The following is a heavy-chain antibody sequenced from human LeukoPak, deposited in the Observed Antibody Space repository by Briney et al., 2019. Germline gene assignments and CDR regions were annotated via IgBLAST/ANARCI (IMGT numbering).Heavy chain of an antibody. CDR1: GFTFSSYA. D-gene: IGHD6-6*01. V-gene: IGHV3-23*01. Sequence: GGSLRLSCAASGFTFSSYAMSWVRQAPGKGLEWVSAISGSGGSTYYADSVKGRFTISRDNSKNTLYLQMNSRRAEDTAVYYCAKDTRSYSSSSAFDYWGQGTLVTVSS. J-gene: IGHJ4*02. CDR3: AKDTRSYSSSSAFDY. CDR2: ISGSGGST.